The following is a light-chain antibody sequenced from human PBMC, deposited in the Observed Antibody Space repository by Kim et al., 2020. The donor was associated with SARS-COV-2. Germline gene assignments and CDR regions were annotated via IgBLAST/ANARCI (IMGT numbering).Light chain of an antibody. Sequence: VSPGERATLSCRASQSVSSNLAWYQQKPGQAPRLLIYGASTRATGIPARFSGSGSGTEFTLTISSLQSEDFAVYSCQQYNNWPPVFGPGTKVDIK. J-gene: IGKJ3*01. V-gene: IGKV3-15*01. CDR2: GAS. CDR1: QSVSSN. CDR3: QQYNNWPPV.